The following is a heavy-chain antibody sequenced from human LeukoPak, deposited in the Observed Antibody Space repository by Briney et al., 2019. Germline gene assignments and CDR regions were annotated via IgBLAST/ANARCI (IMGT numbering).Heavy chain of an antibody. D-gene: IGHD3-10*01. CDR3: ARGSSGSSNFDY. Sequence: SETLSLTCAVYGGSFSGYYWSWIRQPPGKGLEWIGEINHSGSTNYNPSLKGRVPISVDTSKNQFSLKLSSVTAADTAVYYCARGSSGSSNFDYWGQGTLVTVSS. V-gene: IGHV4-34*01. J-gene: IGHJ4*02. CDR2: INHSGST. CDR1: GGSFSGYY.